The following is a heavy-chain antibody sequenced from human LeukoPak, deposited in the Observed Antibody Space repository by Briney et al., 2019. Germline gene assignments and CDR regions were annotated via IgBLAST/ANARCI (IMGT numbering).Heavy chain of an antibody. CDR2: IKQGGSEK. V-gene: IGHV3-7*01. J-gene: IGHJ4*02. CDR1: GFMFNNYW. D-gene: IGHD2-15*01. CDR3: ARLVVVAATLDY. Sequence: PGGSLRLSCAASGFMFNNYWMSWVRQAPGKGLEWVANIKQGGSEKYYVDSVKGRFTISRDSAKSSVYLQINSLRAEDTAVYYCARLVVVAATLDYWGQGTLVTVSS.